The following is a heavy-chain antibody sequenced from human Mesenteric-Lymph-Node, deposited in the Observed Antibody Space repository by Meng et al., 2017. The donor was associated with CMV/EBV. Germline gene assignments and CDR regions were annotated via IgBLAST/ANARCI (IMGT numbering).Heavy chain of an antibody. CDR1: GFIFDDHA. CDR3: ARDSRTFDVLTGYYVD. J-gene: IGHJ4*02. D-gene: IGHD3-9*01. Sequence: GGSLRLSCVASGFIFDDHAMHWVRQAPGKGLEWVSGISWDSNTIAYGDSVKGRFTISRDNAKNSLYLQMNSLRTEDTALYYCARDSRTFDVLTGYYVDWGQGTLVTVSS. CDR2: ISWDSNTI. V-gene: IGHV3-9*01.